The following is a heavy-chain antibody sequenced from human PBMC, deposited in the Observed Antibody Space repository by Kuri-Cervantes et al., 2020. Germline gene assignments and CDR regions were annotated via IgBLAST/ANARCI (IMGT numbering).Heavy chain of an antibody. J-gene: IGHJ5*02. CDR2: IDWNDDK. Sequence: TLSLTCTVSGGSISSYYWSWIRQPPGKALEWLARIDWNDDKFYSTSLKTRLTISRDTAKNQVVLTMTNMDPVDTATFYCARSDILTGYYNAWGQGTLVTVSS. V-gene: IGHV2-70*16. CDR3: ARSDILTGYYNA. CDR1: GGSISSYY. D-gene: IGHD3-9*01.